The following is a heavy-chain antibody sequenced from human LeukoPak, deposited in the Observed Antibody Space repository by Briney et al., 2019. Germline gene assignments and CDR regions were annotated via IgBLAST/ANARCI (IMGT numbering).Heavy chain of an antibody. Sequence: SETLSLTCTVSGGSISSGSYYWGWIRQPPGKGLEWIGNIYYSGSTYYNPSLKSRVTISVDTSKNQCSLKLSSVTAADTAVYYCGFTMVRGVTLYYFDYWGQGTLVTVSS. CDR1: GGSISSGSYY. CDR2: IYYSGST. CDR3: GFTMVRGVTLYYFDY. J-gene: IGHJ4*02. V-gene: IGHV4-39*01. D-gene: IGHD3-10*01.